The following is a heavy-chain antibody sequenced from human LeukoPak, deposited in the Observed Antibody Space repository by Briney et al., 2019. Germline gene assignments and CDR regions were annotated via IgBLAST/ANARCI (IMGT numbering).Heavy chain of an antibody. V-gene: IGHV4-61*02. J-gene: IGHJ4*02. Sequence: PSQTLSLTCTVSGGSVTSGNYYWNWIRQPDGKGLEWIGRIYTNGGASYNPSLKSRVTISIDASKNQFSLKLSSVAAADTAVYYCAREPPGYWGQGILVTVSS. CDR1: GGSVTSGNYY. CDR3: AREPPGY. CDR2: IYTNGGA.